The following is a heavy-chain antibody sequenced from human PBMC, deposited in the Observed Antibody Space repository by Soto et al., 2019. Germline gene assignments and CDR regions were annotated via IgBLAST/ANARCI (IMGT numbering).Heavy chain of an antibody. D-gene: IGHD3-22*01. J-gene: IGHJ4*02. CDR2: IYHSGST. Sequence: QVQLQESGPGLVKPSGTLSLTCAVSGGSIRSSNWWSWVHQPPGKGLEWIGEIYHSGSTNYNPSLKSRVTISVDKSKNQFSLKLSSVTAADTAVYYCARVTYYYDSSGSSLFDYWGQGTLVTVSS. V-gene: IGHV4-4*02. CDR1: GGSIRSSNW. CDR3: ARVTYYYDSSGSSLFDY.